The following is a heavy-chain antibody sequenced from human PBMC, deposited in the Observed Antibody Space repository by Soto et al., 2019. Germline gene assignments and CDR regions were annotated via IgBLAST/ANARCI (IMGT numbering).Heavy chain of an antibody. Sequence: SQTLSLTCAISGDSVSSNSAAWNWIRQSPSRGLEWLGRTYCRSKWYNDYAVSVKSRITINPDTSKNQFSLQLNSVTPEDTAVYYCAGSSGYYEDRQTPYWGQGTLVTVSS. CDR3: AGSSGYYEDRQTPY. J-gene: IGHJ4*02. CDR2: TYCRSKWYN. V-gene: IGHV6-1*01. CDR1: GDSVSSNSAA. D-gene: IGHD3-22*01.